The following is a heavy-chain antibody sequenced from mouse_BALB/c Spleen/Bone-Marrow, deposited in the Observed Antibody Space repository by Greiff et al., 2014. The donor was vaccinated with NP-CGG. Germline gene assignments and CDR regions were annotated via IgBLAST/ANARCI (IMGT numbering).Heavy chain of an antibody. CDR2: VDPANGNT. J-gene: IGHJ2*01. CDR3: ARHRLGTYFDY. D-gene: IGHD3-2*02. Sequence: VQLQQSGTELVKPGASVKLSCTASGFNIKDTYMHWVKQRPEQGLEWIGRVDPANGNTKYDPKFQGKATITADTSSNTAHLQLSSLTSEDTAVYYCARHRLGTYFDYWGQGTTLTVSS. CDR1: GFNIKDTY. V-gene: IGHV14-3*02.